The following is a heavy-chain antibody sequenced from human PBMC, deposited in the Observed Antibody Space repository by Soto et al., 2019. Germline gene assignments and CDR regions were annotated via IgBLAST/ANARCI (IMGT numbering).Heavy chain of an antibody. J-gene: IGHJ4*02. CDR2: IDPSDSQT. D-gene: IGHD3-22*01. CDR1: GYSFAGYW. CDR3: ARQIYDSDTGPNFQYYFDS. V-gene: IGHV5-10-1*01. Sequence: GASLKISCKGSGYSFAGYWITWVRQKPGKGLEWMGRIDPSDSQTYYSPSFRGHVTISVTKSITTVFLQWSSLRASDTAMYYCARQIYDSDTGPNFQYYFDSWGQGAPVTVSS.